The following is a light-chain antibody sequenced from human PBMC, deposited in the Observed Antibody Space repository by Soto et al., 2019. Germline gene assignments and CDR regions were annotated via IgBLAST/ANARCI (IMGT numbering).Light chain of an antibody. CDR3: SSYTSSRTLV. V-gene: IGLV2-14*01. J-gene: IGLJ2*01. Sequence: QSVLTQPASVSGSPGQSITTSCTGTSSDVGGYNYVSWYQQHPGKAPKLMIYEVSNRPSGVSNRFSGSKSGNTASLTISGLQAEDEADYYCSSYTSSRTLVFGGGTKLTVL. CDR2: EVS. CDR1: SSDVGGYNY.